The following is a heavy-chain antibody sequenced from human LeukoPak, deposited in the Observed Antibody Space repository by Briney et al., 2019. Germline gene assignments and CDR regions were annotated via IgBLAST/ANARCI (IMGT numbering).Heavy chain of an antibody. J-gene: IGHJ4*02. V-gene: IGHV3-21*01. CDR3: ARDLITMVRGVMDFDY. D-gene: IGHD3-10*01. CDR2: ISGSGDFT. CDR1: GFSFSDFS. Sequence: GGSLRLSCAASGFSFSDFSMSWVRQAPGKGLEWVSSISGSGDFTYYAESLKGRFTISRDNAKNSLYLQMNSLRAEDTAVYYCARDLITMVRGVMDFDYWGQGTLVTVSS.